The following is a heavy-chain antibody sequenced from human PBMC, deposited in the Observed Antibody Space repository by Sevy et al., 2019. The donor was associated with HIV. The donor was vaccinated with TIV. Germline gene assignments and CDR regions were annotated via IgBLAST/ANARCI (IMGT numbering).Heavy chain of an antibody. D-gene: IGHD4-17*01. CDR2: IYHSGST. CDR3: ARVSVTTRDAFDI. Sequence: SETLSLTCAVSGGSISSGGYSWSWIRQPPGKGLEWIGYIYHSGSTYYNPSLKSRVTISVDRSKNQFYLKLSSVTAADTAVYYCARVSVTTRDAFDIWGQGTMVTVSS. V-gene: IGHV4-30-2*01. CDR1: GGSISSGGYS. J-gene: IGHJ3*02.